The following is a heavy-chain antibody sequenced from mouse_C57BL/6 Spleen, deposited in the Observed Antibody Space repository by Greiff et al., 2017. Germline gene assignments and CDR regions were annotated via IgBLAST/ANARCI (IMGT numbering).Heavy chain of an antibody. CDR2: FYPGSGSI. J-gene: IGHJ2*01. V-gene: IGHV1-62-2*01. CDR1: GYTFTEYT. Sequence: VQLQQSGAELVKPGASVKLSCKASGYTFTEYTIHWVKQRSGQGLEWIGWFYPGSGSIKYNETFKDKATLTADKSYRTVYMELSRLTSEDSAVYFCARHEGRFTTVVATGFDYWGQGTTLTVSS. CDR3: ARHEGRFTTVVATGFDY. D-gene: IGHD1-1*01.